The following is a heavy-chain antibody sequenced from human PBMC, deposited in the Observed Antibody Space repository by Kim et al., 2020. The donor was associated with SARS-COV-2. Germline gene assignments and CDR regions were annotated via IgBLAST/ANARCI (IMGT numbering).Heavy chain of an antibody. D-gene: IGHD3-22*01. J-gene: IGHJ3*01. CDR3: ARRLDSSGSYFDS. CDR2: VYFSGSA. V-gene: IGHV4-39*01. CDR1: NVSITSRGFY. Sequence: SETLSLTCTVSNVSITSRGFYWAWIRQPPGGGLEWIGSVYFSGSAYSSPSLKSRVTLSVDTSKSQFSMTLSSVTGADTAVYYCARRLDSSGSYFDSWG.